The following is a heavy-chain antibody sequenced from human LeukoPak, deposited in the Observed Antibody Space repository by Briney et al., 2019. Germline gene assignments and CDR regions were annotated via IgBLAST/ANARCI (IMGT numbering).Heavy chain of an antibody. CDR2: ISGSGGST. Sequence: GGTLRLSCAASGFPFSSYGMSWVRQAPGKGLEWVSAISGSGGSTYYADSVKGRFTISRDNSKNTLFLQMNSLRAEDTAVYYCAAISSYYYMDVWGKGTTVTISS. CDR1: GFPFSSYG. CDR3: AAISSYYYMDV. J-gene: IGHJ6*03. V-gene: IGHV3-23*01. D-gene: IGHD2-21*01.